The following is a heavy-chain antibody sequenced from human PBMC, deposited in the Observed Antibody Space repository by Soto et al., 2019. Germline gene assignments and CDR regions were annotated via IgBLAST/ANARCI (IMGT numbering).Heavy chain of an antibody. J-gene: IGHJ2*01. D-gene: IGHD6-6*01. CDR3: ARDHIAAHTGGFHWYFDL. CDR2: ISSSSSTI. Sequence: EVQLVESGGGLVQPGGSLRLSCAASGFTFSSYSMNWVRQAPGKGLEWVSYISSSSSTIYYADSVKGRFTISRDNAKNSLYLQMNSLRAEDTAVYYCARDHIAAHTGGFHWYFDLWGRGTLVTVSS. CDR1: GFTFSSYS. V-gene: IGHV3-48*01.